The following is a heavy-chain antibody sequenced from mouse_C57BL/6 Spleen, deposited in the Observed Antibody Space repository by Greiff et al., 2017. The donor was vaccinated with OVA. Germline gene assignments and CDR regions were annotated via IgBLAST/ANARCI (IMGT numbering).Heavy chain of an antibody. CDR2: IYPRSGNT. CDR3: ASDYGSRGLFDY. Sequence: VQLQQSGAELARPGASVKLSCKASGYTFTSYGICWVKQRTGQGLEWIGEIYPRSGNTYYNEKFKGKATLTADKSSSTAYMELRILTSEDSAVYFCASDYGSRGLFDYGGQGTTLTVSS. J-gene: IGHJ2*01. V-gene: IGHV1-81*01. CDR1: GYTFTSYG. D-gene: IGHD1-1*01.